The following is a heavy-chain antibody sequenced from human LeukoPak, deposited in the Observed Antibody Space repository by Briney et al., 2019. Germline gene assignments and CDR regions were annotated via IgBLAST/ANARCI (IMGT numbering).Heavy chain of an antibody. CDR2: ISPNIGGT. Sequence: ASVKVSCKASGYTFAVYYIHWFRQAPGQGLEWMGWISPNIGGTTFAQKFQGRVTMTRDTSISTVYMELTRLRLDDTAVYYCARGESSDDFDIWGQGTMVTVSS. CDR3: ARGESSDDFDI. CDR1: GYTFAVYY. D-gene: IGHD1-26*01. V-gene: IGHV1-2*02. J-gene: IGHJ3*02.